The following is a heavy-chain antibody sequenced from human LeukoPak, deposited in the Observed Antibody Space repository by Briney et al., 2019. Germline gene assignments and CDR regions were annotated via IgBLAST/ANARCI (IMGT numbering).Heavy chain of an antibody. CDR1: SGSISSGDYY. Sequence: SQTLSLTCTVSSGSISSGDYYWSWIRQPPGKGLEWIGYIYYSGSTYYNPSLKSRVTISVDTSKNQFSLKLSSVTAADTAVYYCARAAGRGEAGYYGSGSFEFAVFDYWGQGTLVTVSS. D-gene: IGHD3-10*01. J-gene: IGHJ4*02. CDR3: ARAAGRGEAGYYGSGSFEFAVFDY. V-gene: IGHV4-30-4*01. CDR2: IYYSGST.